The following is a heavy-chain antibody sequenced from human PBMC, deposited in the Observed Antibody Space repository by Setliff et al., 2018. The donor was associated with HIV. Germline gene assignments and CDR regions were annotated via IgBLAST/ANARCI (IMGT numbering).Heavy chain of an antibody. V-gene: IGHV3-48*01. J-gene: IGHJ4*02. D-gene: IGHD2-15*01. CDR3: ARDFCGSSCSSGYGYFDH. CDR1: GFTFSTYA. Sequence: TGGSLRLSCAASGFTFSTYAMNWVRQAPGKGLEWVSYISPSSTIIYYPDSVKGRFTTSRDNARNSLYLEMNSLRADDTAVYYCARDFCGSSCSSGYGYFDHWGQGTLVTVSS. CDR2: ISPSSTII.